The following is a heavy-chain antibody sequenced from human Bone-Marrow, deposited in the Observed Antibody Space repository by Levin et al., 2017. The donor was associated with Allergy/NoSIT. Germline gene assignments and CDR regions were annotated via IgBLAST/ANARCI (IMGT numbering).Heavy chain of an antibody. CDR2: LSGNGAIT. D-gene: IGHD1-26*01. CDR1: GFSFATYA. Sequence: GGSLRLSCEGSGFSFATYAMNWVRQAPGKGLEWVSALSGNGAITHYADSVKGRFTISRDNSKNMVSLQMNSLRAEDTAIYYCAKVREWELLEAFDIWGQGTMVTVSS. J-gene: IGHJ3*02. V-gene: IGHV3-23*01. CDR3: AKVREWELLEAFDI.